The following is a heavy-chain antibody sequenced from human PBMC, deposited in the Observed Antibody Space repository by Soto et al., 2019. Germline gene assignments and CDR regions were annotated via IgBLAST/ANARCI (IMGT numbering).Heavy chain of an antibody. Sequence: QLFLQESGPGVVKSSETLSLTCTVAGVSSTRRNHYWGWVRQPPGEGLEWVASIHHTGSTYYNPSLRARIRMSIDTSKNRLSLSLTSVTATDTATYFFSTYSYDDHNSGYHDLWGQGTLVTVSS. CDR1: GVSSTRRNHY. J-gene: IGHJ4*02. D-gene: IGHD5-12*01. CDR2: IHHTGST. CDR3: STYSYDDHNSGYHDL. V-gene: IGHV4-39*01.